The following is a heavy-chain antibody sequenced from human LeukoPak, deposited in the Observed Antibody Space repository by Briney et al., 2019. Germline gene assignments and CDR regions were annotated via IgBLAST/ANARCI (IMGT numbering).Heavy chain of an antibody. CDR1: GYTFTGYQ. D-gene: IGHD3-22*01. Sequence: ASVKVSCKASGYTFTGYQVHWVRQAPGQGLEWMGWINPNSGGTNYAQNLQGRVTMTRDTSISTAYMELSRLRSDDTAVYYCAREPYYYDSSGTEYYFDYWGQGTLVTVSS. CDR2: INPNSGGT. J-gene: IGHJ4*02. CDR3: AREPYYYDSSGTEYYFDY. V-gene: IGHV1-2*02.